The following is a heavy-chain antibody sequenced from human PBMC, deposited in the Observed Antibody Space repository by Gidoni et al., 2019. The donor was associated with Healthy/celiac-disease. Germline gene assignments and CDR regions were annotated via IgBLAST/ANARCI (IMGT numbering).Heavy chain of an antibody. J-gene: IGHJ4*02. V-gene: IGHV3-30-3*01. CDR2: ISYDGSNK. CDR1: GFTFSSYA. D-gene: IGHD3-16*02. CDR3: ARVLTRMITFGGVIGKYYFDY. Sequence: QVQLVESGGGVVQPGRSLRLSCAASGFTFSSYAMLWVRQAPGKGLEWVAVISYDGSNKYYADSVKGRFTISRDNSKNTLYLQMNSLRAEDTAVYYCARVLTRMITFGGVIGKYYFDYWGQGTLVTVSS.